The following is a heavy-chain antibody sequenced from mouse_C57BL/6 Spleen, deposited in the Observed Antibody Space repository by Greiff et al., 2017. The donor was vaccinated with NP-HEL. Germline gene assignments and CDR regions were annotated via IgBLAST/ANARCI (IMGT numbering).Heavy chain of an antibody. V-gene: IGHV1-72*01. CDR1: GYTFTSYW. Sequence: QVQLQQPGAGLVKPGASVKLSCKASGYTFTSYWMHWVKQRPGRGLELIGRVDPNSGGTKYNEKFKSKATLTVDKPSSSAYMQLSSLKADDSAVYYCARAYSNYEGWFAYWGQGTLVTVSA. CDR3: ARAYSNYEGWFAY. J-gene: IGHJ3*01. CDR2: VDPNSGGT. D-gene: IGHD2-5*01.